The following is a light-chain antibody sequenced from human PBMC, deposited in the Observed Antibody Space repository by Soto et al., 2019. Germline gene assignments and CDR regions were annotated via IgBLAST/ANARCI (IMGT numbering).Light chain of an antibody. CDR3: QVWDSSSDHPV. CDR1: NIGSKS. J-gene: IGLJ2*01. CDR2: YDS. Sequence: SYELTQPPSVSVAPGKTARITCGGNNIGSKSVHWYQQKPGQAPVLVIYYDSERPSGIPERFSGSNSGNTATLTISRVEDGDEADYYCQVWDSSSDHPVFGGGTKLTVL. V-gene: IGLV3-21*04.